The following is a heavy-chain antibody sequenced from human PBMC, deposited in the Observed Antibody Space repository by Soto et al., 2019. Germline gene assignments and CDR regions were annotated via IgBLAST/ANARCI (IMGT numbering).Heavy chain of an antibody. Sequence: GGSLRLSCAASGFTFSSYGMHWVRQAPGKGLEWVAVISYDGSNKYYADSVKGRFTISRDNSKNTLYLQMNSLRAEDTAVYYCAKVVVAATIYYYYYMDVWDKGTTVTVSS. CDR1: GFTFSSYG. V-gene: IGHV3-30*18. CDR2: ISYDGSNK. J-gene: IGHJ6*03. CDR3: AKVVVAATIYYYYYMDV. D-gene: IGHD2-15*01.